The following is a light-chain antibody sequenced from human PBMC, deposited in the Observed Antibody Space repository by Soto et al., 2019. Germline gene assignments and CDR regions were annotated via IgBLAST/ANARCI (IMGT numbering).Light chain of an antibody. J-gene: IGKJ1*01. Sequence: DIQMTQSPSTLSASVGDRVTITCRVSLSVNSRLAWYQQKPGKAPKVLIYKASSLESGVPSRFSGSGSGTEFTLTIISLQPDDFATYYCQQYNSFWTFGRGTKVEIK. CDR2: KAS. V-gene: IGKV1-5*03. CDR3: QQYNSFWT. CDR1: LSVNSR.